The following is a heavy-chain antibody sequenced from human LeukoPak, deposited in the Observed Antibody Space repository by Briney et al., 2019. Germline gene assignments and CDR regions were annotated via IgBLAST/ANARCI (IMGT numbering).Heavy chain of an antibody. D-gene: IGHD6-13*01. CDR1: GFTLGNYW. CDR2: INQDGSET. V-gene: IGHV3-7*01. CDR3: ARRDRAAAGYYYSYYYMGV. J-gene: IGHJ6*03. Sequence: GGSLRLSCAASGFTLGNYWMSWVRQAPGKGLEGVAYINQDGSETYYVDSVKGRFTIFRANAKNSLYLQMNSLTAEDTAVYYCARRDRAAAGYYYSYYYMGVWGKGTTVTVSS.